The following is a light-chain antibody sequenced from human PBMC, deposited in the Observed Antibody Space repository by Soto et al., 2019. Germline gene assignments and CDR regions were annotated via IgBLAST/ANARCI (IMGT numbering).Light chain of an antibody. V-gene: IGLV1-40*01. J-gene: IGLJ1*01. CDR1: SSNIGAGYE. CDR2: GND. CDR3: QSYDRGLTAYV. Sequence: QSVLTQPPSVSGTPGQRVTISCTGTSSNIGAGYEVHWYHQLPGTAPKLLVSGNDNRPSGVPDRLSASKSGTSGSLAITGLQAEDEVHYYCQSYDRGLTAYVFGTGTTVTVL.